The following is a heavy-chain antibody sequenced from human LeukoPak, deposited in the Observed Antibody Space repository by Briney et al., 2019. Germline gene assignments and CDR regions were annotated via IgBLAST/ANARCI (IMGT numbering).Heavy chain of an antibody. CDR1: GFTFSSYG. Sequence: GGSLRLSCAASGFTFSSYGMHWVRQAPGKGLEWVAVISYDGSNKYYADSVKGRFTISRDNSKNTLYLQMNSLRAEDTAVYYCAKDRGSYGSGSPHDYWGQGTLVTVSS. J-gene: IGHJ4*02. D-gene: IGHD3-10*01. CDR2: ISYDGSNK. CDR3: AKDRGSYGSGSPHDY. V-gene: IGHV3-30*18.